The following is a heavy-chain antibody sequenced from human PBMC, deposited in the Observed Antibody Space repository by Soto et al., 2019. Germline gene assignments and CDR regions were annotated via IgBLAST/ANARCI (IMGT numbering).Heavy chain of an antibody. J-gene: IGHJ5*02. CDR1: GYTFTSYD. CDR2: MNPNSGNT. CDR3: ARGRSDSGWFDP. D-gene: IGHD1-26*01. Sequence: ASVKVSCKASGYTFTSYDINWVRQATGQGLEWMGWMNPNSGNTGYAQKFQGRVTITRNTSISTAYMELSSLRSEDTAVYYCARGRSDSGWFDPWGQGTLVTVSS. V-gene: IGHV1-8*01.